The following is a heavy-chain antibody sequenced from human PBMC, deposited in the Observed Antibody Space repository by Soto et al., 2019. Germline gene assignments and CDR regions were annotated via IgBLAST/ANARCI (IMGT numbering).Heavy chain of an antibody. CDR2: ISDSGGST. CDR1: GFTFSSYA. D-gene: IGHD3-3*01. V-gene: IGHV3-23*01. Sequence: PGGSLRLSCAASGFTFSSYAMSWVRQAPGKGPEWVSGISDSGGSTHYSDSVKGRFTISRDNPKNTLFLQMNSLRADDTGVYYCAKDRAKDFWSGYHRHFDYWGQGTLVTVSS. CDR3: AKDRAKDFWSGYHRHFDY. J-gene: IGHJ4*02.